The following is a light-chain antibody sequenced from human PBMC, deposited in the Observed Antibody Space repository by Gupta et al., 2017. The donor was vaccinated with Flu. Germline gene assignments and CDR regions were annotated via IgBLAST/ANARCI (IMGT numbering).Light chain of an antibody. CDR1: QDISNY. CDR2: DAS. Sequence: DIQMIQSPSALSSSVGDRVTITCQASQDISNYLNWYHQKPGKAPKLLIYDASNLETGVPSRFSGSGSGTDFTFTISSLQPEDIATYYCQQYDNLLRTFGGGTKVEIK. CDR3: QQYDNLLRT. J-gene: IGKJ4*01. V-gene: IGKV1-33*01.